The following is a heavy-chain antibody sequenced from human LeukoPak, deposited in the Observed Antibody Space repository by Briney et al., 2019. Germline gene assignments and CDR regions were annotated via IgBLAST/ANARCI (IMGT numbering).Heavy chain of an antibody. D-gene: IGHD3-3*02. V-gene: IGHV4-39*01. CDR2: IFHRGNT. CDR1: GGSISDSGFY. J-gene: IGHJ4*02. CDR3: ARYHIGHFDFDH. Sequence: PSETLSLTGAVSGGSISDSGFYWGWIRQPPGKGLEWVGGIFHRGNTYTNPSLQSRVTLSVDTSRSQFSLKLNSVTAADTAFYYCARYHIGHFDFDHWGQGTLVTVSS.